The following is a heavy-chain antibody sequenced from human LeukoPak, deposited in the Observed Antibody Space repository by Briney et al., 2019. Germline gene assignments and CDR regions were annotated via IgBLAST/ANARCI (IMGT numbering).Heavy chain of an antibody. D-gene: IGHD5-18*01. Sequence: GASVKVSCKTSGYTFTSYFTHWVRQAPGQGLEWMGIINPSGGRTTYAQKFQGRVTMTRDTSISTAYMELSRLRSDDTAVYYCARYSTAMPINWFDPWGQGTLVTVSS. V-gene: IGHV1-46*01. J-gene: IGHJ5*02. CDR3: ARYSTAMPINWFDP. CDR1: GYTFTSYF. CDR2: INPSGGRT.